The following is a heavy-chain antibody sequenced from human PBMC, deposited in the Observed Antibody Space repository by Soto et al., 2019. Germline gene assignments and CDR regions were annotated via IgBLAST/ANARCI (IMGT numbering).Heavy chain of an antibody. V-gene: IGHV3-23*01. Sequence: EVQLLESGGGLVQPGGSLRPSCAASGFTFSSYARRWVRQVPVKGLEWFSAISGSGDSTYYADSVKGRFTISRDHSKNTLYLQMNSLRAEDTAVYYCARRGSGSYYDYWGQGTLVTVSS. CDR3: ARRGSGSYYDY. CDR1: GFTFSSYA. CDR2: ISGSGDST. D-gene: IGHD1-26*01. J-gene: IGHJ4*02.